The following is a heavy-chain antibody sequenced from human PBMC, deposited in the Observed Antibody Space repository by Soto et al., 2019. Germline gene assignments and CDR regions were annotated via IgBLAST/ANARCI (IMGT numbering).Heavy chain of an antibody. Sequence: GGSLRLSCAASGFTFSNYWMSWVRQAPGKGLEWVANIKQDGSVKYYDDSVKGRFIISRDNAENSLFLQMNSLRAEDTAVYYCVRAIAAADSAWGQGTLVTVAS. CDR3: VRAIAAADSA. CDR2: IKQDGSVK. J-gene: IGHJ1*01. D-gene: IGHD6-13*01. V-gene: IGHV3-7*01. CDR1: GFTFSNYW.